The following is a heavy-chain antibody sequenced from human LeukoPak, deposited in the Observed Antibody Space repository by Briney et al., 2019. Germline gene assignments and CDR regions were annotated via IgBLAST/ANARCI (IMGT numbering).Heavy chain of an antibody. CDR2: INPSGGRT. J-gene: IGHJ5*02. CDR1: GYTFTTYY. Sequence: ASVKVSCKASGYTFTTYYMYWVRQAPGQGLEWMGIINPSGGRTNYAQKFPGRVTMTRDTSTRTVYMELNSLRSDDTAVYFCATKFYFDTSGYPALAHWGQGTLVTVSS. CDR3: ATKFYFDTSGYPALAH. V-gene: IGHV1-46*01. D-gene: IGHD3-22*01.